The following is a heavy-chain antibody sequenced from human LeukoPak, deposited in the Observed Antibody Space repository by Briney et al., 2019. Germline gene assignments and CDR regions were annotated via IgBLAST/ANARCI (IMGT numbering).Heavy chain of an antibody. CDR1: GYSFTNYW. CDR2: IDPSDSYT. V-gene: IGHV5-10-1*01. J-gene: IGHJ4*02. D-gene: IGHD5/OR15-5a*01. CDR3: ARHQSGVYDLYYFDY. Sequence: GESLRISCKASGYSFTNYWISWVRQMPGKGPEWMGNIDPSDSYTNYSPSFQGHVTISTDKSISTAYLQWSSLKASDTAMYYCARHQSGVYDLYYFDYWGQGTLVTVSS.